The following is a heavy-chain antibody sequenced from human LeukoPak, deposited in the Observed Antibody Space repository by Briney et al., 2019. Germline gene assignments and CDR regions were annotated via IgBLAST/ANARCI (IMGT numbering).Heavy chain of an antibody. D-gene: IGHD4-23*01. J-gene: IGHJ4*02. V-gene: IGHV4-39*01. CDR3: ARRNGGRRWGYFDY. Sequence: SETLSLTCTVSGGSITNSSYYWDWIRQPPGKGLEWIGSIYYSGSTYYNPSLKSRVTISVDTSTNQFSLKLSSVTAADTAVYYCARRNGGRRWGYFDYWGQGTLVTVSS. CDR1: GGSITNSSYY. CDR2: IYYSGST.